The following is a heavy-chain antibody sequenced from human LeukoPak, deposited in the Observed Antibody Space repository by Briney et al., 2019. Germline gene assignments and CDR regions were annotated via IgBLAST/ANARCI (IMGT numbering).Heavy chain of an antibody. Sequence: SATLSLPFAVTAGSFTGYYWSWIRQPPGKGLEWIGEIDHTGSIGYNPSLRSRVTISVDTFKNQFSLNLRSVTAADRAIYYCARGGYGPGSHYRYWGQGTLVTVSS. CDR2: IDHTGSI. CDR3: ARGGYGPGSHYRY. V-gene: IGHV4-34*01. D-gene: IGHD3-10*01. CDR1: AGSFTGYY. J-gene: IGHJ4*02.